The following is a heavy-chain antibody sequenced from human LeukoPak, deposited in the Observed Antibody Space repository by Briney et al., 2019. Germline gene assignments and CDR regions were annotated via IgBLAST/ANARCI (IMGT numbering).Heavy chain of an antibody. CDR1: GFTFGTYA. Sequence: GGSLRLSCAASGFTFGTYAMSWVRQAPGKGLEWVSGISGRGGSTYYADSVKGRFTISRDDSKNTLYLRMNSLRAEDTAVYYCAKAGSIRFDYWGQGTLVTVSS. CDR3: AKAGSIRFDY. CDR2: ISGRGGST. V-gene: IGHV3-23*01. J-gene: IGHJ4*02. D-gene: IGHD1-26*01.